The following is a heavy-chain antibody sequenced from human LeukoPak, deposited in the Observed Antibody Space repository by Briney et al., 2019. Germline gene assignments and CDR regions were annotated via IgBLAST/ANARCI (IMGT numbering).Heavy chain of an antibody. CDR1: GDSISTDDYY. D-gene: IGHD6-13*01. Sequence: SETLSLTCTVSGDSISTDDYYWSWIRQPAGKGLEWIGRFSASGNGNYNPSLKSRVTISVDTSKNQFSLKLSSVTAADTAVYYCARVGAAAGSWEYYFDYWGQGTLVTVSS. J-gene: IGHJ4*02. V-gene: IGHV4-61*02. CDR2: FSASGNG. CDR3: ARVGAAAGSWEYYFDY.